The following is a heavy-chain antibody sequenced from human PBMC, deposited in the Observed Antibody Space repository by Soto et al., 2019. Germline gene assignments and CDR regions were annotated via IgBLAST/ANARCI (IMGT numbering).Heavy chain of an antibody. J-gene: IGHJ6*02. CDR2: ISPYNDDT. V-gene: IGHV1-18*01. CDR3: ARGGYYDSSGSRNYHYYGMDV. D-gene: IGHD3-22*01. CDR1: GYTFSSYG. Sequence: ASVKVSCKAPGYTFSSYGINWVRQAPGQGLEWLGWISPYNDDTKYAQKLQGRVTMTTDTSSRTAYMALRSLRSDDTAVYFCARGGYYDSSGSRNYHYYGMDVWRQGTTVTVSS.